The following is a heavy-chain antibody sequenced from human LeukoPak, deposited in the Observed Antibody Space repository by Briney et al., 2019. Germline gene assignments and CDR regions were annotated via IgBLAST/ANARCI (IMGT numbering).Heavy chain of an antibody. CDR2: ISSSGSYI. Sequence: KSGGSLRLSCAASGFTFSSYSMNWVRQAPGKGLEWFSSISSSGSYIYYADSMKGRFTISRDNAKNSLYLQMNSLRAEDTAVYYCARDYGQQLALDYWGQGTLVTVSS. J-gene: IGHJ4*02. CDR3: ARDYGQQLALDY. CDR1: GFTFSSYS. V-gene: IGHV3-21*01. D-gene: IGHD6-13*01.